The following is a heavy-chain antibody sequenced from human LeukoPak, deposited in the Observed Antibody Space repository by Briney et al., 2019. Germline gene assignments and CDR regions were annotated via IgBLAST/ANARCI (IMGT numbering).Heavy chain of an antibody. Sequence: GGSLRLSCVASGFTFTNAGIHWVRLAAGKGLEWVSFISHDGTNKYYSDSVDGRFTVSRLNSQNTVYLQMTDLRPDDTATYYCASEHVDPGDFWGQGTLVTVSS. CDR1: GFTFTNAG. D-gene: IGHD5-18*01. V-gene: IGHV3-30*01. CDR3: ASEHVDPGDF. J-gene: IGHJ4*02. CDR2: ISHDGTNK.